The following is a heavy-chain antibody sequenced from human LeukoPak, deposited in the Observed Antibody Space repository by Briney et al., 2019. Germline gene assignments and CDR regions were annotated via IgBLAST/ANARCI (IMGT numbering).Heavy chain of an antibody. CDR3: ARGGGGITMIVVDYFDY. Sequence: RPGGSLRLSCAASGFTFDDYGMSWVRQAPGKGLEWVSGINWNGGSTGYADSVKGRFTISRGNAKNSLYLQMNSLRAEDTDLYYWARGGGGITMIVVDYFDYWGQGTLVTVSS. J-gene: IGHJ4*02. V-gene: IGHV3-20*04. CDR2: INWNGGST. CDR1: GFTFDDYG. D-gene: IGHD3-22*01.